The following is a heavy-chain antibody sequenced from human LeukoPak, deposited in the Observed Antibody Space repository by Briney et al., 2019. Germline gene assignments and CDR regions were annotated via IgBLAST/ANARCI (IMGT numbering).Heavy chain of an antibody. CDR1: GYTFTGYY. V-gene: IGHV1-69*13. D-gene: IGHD3-16*01. CDR2: IIPIFGTA. Sequence: SVKVSCKASGYTFTGYYMHWVRQAPGQGLEWMGGIIPIFGTANYAQKFQGRVTITADESTSTAYMELSSLRSEDTAVYYCARGITGRAFDIWGQGTMVTVSS. CDR3: ARGITGRAFDI. J-gene: IGHJ3*02.